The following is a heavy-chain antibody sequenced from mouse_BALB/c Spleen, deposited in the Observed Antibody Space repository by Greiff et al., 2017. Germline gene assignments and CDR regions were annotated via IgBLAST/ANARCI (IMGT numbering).Heavy chain of an antibody. D-gene: IGHD2-3*01. J-gene: IGHJ4*01. Sequence: EVKLMESGGGLVQPGGSLRLSCATSGFSFTDYYMSWVRQPPGKALEWLGFIRNKANGYTTEYSASVKGRFTISRDNSQSILYLQMNTLRAEDSATYYCARVMGYDGNYGMDYWGQGTSVTVSS. CDR2: IRNKANGYTT. CDR1: GFSFTDYY. CDR3: ARVMGYDGNYGMDY. V-gene: IGHV7-3*02.